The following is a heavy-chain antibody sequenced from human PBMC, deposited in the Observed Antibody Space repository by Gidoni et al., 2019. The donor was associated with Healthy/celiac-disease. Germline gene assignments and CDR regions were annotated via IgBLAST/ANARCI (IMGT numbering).Heavy chain of an antibody. D-gene: IGHD6-19*01. J-gene: IGHJ4*02. V-gene: IGHV4-59*01. CDR3: ARISHSSGWYFDY. Sequence: NPSLKSRVTISVDTSKNQFSLKLSSVTAADTAVYYCARISHSSGWYFDYWGQGTLVTVSS.